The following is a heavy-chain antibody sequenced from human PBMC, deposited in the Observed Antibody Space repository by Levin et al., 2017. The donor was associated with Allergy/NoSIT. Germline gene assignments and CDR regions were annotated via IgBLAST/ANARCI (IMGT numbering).Heavy chain of an antibody. CDR1: GFTFSNAW. D-gene: IGHD3-16*02. J-gene: IGHJ6*02. CDR2: IKSKTDGGTT. V-gene: IGHV3-15*07. Sequence: PGGSLRLSCAASGFTFSNAWMNWVRQAPGKGLEWVGRIKSKTDGGTTDYAAPVKGRFTISRDDSKNTLYLQMNSLKTEDTAVYYCTTGPAWGIMITVGGVIDAGDWDYYGMDVWGQGTTVTVSS. CDR3: TTGPAWGIMITVGGVIDAGDWDYYGMDV.